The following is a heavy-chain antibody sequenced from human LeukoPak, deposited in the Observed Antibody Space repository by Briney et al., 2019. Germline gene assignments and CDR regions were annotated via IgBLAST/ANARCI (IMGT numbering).Heavy chain of an antibody. V-gene: IGHV4-61*02. CDR1: GGSISSGSYY. Sequence: SQTLSLTCTVSGGSISSGSYYWSWIRQPAGKGLEWIGSIYHSGSTYYNPSLKSRVTISVDTSKNQFSLKLSSVTAADTAVYYCARDGKYHDYGDYVGIDYWGQGTLVTVSS. D-gene: IGHD4-17*01. CDR2: IYHSGST. J-gene: IGHJ4*02. CDR3: ARDGKYHDYGDYVGIDY.